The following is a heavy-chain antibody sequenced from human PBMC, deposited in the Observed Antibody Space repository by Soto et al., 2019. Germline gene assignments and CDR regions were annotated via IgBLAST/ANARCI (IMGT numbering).Heavy chain of an antibody. V-gene: IGHV4-31*03. J-gene: IGHJ4*02. CDR1: GGSISSGGYY. Sequence: PSETLSLTCTVSGGSISSGGYYWSWIRQHPGKGLEWIGYIYYSGSTYYNPSLKSRVTISVDTSKNQFSLKLSSVTAADTAVYYCARVARSLYYFDYWGQGTLVTVSS. D-gene: IGHD1-26*01. CDR2: IYYSGST. CDR3: ARVARSLYYFDY.